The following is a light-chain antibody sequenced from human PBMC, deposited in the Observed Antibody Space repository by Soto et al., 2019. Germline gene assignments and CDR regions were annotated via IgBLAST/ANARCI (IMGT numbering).Light chain of an antibody. V-gene: IGKV1-6*01. CDR1: QDIRNT. CDR3: LQYYNFSWT. J-gene: IGKJ1*01. CDR2: AAS. Sequence: AIQMTQSPSSLSASVGDRVAIPCRASQDIRNTLAWYQQKPGEAPKLLIFAASNLQSGVPSRFSGSGSVTDFTLAITGLQPEDFATYYCLQYYNFSWTFGQGTKVEVK.